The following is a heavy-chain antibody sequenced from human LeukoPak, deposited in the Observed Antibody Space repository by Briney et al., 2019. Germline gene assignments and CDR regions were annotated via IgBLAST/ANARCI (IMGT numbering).Heavy chain of an antibody. CDR3: ASPRRRPGRHAAFDI. D-gene: IGHD1-26*01. V-gene: IGHV5-51*01. CDR1: GYSFTSYW. CDR2: IYPGDSDT. J-gene: IGHJ3*02. Sequence: NHGESLKISCKGSGYSFTSYWIGWVRQMPGKGLEWMGIIYPGDSDTRYSPSFQGQVTISADKSISTAYLQWSSLKASDSAMYYCASPRRRPGRHAAFDIWGQGTMVTVSS.